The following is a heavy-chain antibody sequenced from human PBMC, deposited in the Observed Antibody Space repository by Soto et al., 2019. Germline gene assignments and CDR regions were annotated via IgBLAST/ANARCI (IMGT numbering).Heavy chain of an antibody. CDR3: ARANFWSGYYHY. D-gene: IGHD3-3*01. J-gene: IGHJ4*02. CDR2: ISPSGST. Sequence: PSETLSLTCTVSGGSISSYYWSWIRHPLGKGLEWIGRISPSGSTNYNPSRKSRVTMSVDTSKNQFSLKLSSVTAADTAVYYCARANFWSGYYHYWGPGTLVTVSS. V-gene: IGHV4-4*07. CDR1: GGSISSYY.